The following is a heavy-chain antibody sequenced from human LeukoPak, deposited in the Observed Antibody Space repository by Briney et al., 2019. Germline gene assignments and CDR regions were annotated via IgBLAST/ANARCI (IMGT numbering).Heavy chain of an antibody. CDR1: GFSFSTYG. CDR3: AKDDLYGKFDY. CDR2: ITSSGGST. D-gene: IGHD4-17*01. J-gene: IGHJ4*02. V-gene: IGHV3-23*01. Sequence: GGSLRLSCAASGFSFSTYGMSWVRQAPGKGLEWVSAITSSGGSTYYADSVKGRITISRDNSKHTMYLQMNSLRAEDTAVYYCAKDDLYGKFDYWGQGTLATVSS.